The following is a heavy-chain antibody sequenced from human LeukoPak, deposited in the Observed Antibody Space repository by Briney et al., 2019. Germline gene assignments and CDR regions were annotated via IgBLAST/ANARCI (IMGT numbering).Heavy chain of an antibody. CDR1: GFTFSSYS. D-gene: IGHD2/OR15-2a*01. Sequence: PGGSLRLSCAASGFTFSSYSMNWVRQAPGKGLEWVSVIYSGGSTYYADSVKGRFTISRDNSKNTLYLQMNSLRAEDTAVYYCARRGSLGRVTTFDYYYGMDVWGQGTTVTVSS. J-gene: IGHJ6*02. CDR2: IYSGGST. CDR3: ARRGSLGRVTTFDYYYGMDV. V-gene: IGHV3-53*01.